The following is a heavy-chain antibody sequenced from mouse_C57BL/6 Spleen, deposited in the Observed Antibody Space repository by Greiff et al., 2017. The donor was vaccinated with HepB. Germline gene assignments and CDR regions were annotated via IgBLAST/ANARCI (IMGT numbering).Heavy chain of an antibody. CDR2: IDPENGET. D-gene: IGHD1-1*01. V-gene: IGHV14-2*01. J-gene: IGHJ1*03. CDR3: ARRYGSSYWYFDV. Sequence: EVKLVESGAELVKPGASVKLSCTASGFNIKDYYMHWVKQRTEQGLEWIGRIDPENGETKYAPKFQGKTTITADTSSNTAYLQLSSLTSEDTAVYYCARRYGSSYWYFDVWGTGTTVTVSS. CDR1: GFNIKDYY.